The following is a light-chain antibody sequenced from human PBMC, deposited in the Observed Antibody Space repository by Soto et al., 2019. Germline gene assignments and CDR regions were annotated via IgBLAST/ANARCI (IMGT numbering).Light chain of an antibody. J-gene: IGKJ1*01. V-gene: IGKV3-11*01. CDR2: DAS. Sequence: EIALTQSPAILSMTPGERVTLSCRASQSVSSYFAWYQQKPGQAPMLLLYDASNRATGVPARFSGSGSGTDFTLTISSLEPEDFAVYYCQQRRYWPVMVGQGTKVEIK. CDR1: QSVSSY. CDR3: QQRRYWPVM.